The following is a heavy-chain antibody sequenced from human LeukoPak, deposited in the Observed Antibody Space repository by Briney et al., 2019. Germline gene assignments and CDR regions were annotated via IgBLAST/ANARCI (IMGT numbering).Heavy chain of an antibody. V-gene: IGHV1-69*05. D-gene: IGHD4-17*01. J-gene: IGHJ6*03. CDR3: ASHRNVYGDRTGDYYYVDV. Sequence: ASVKVSCKASGGTFSSYAISWVRQAPGQGLEWMGGIIPIFGTANYAQKFQGRVTITTDESTSTAYMELSSLRSEDTAVYYCASHRNVYGDRTGDYYYVDVWGKGTTVTVSS. CDR1: GGTFSSYA. CDR2: IIPIFGTA.